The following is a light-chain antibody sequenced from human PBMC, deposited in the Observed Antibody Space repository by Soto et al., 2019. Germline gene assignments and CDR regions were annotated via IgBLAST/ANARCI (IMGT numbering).Light chain of an antibody. CDR3: QQRSDWPWT. Sequence: EIVLTQSPDTLSLSPGERAALSCRASQSVSRFLAWYQQRPGQAPRLLIYDASNRATGIPARFSGSGSGTDFTLTISSLEPEDFAVYYCQQRSDWPWTFGQGAKVEIK. CDR2: DAS. V-gene: IGKV3-11*01. J-gene: IGKJ1*01. CDR1: QSVSRF.